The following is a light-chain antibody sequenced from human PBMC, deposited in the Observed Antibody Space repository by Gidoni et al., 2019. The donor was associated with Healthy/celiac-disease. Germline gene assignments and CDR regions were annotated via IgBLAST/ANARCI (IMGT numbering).Light chain of an antibody. J-gene: IGLJ2*01. CDR2: YDS. CDR1: NIGSKS. CDR3: QVWDSSSDHPGVV. V-gene: IGLV3-21*04. Sequence: SYVLTQPPSASVAPGKTARITCGGNNIGSKSVHWYQQKPGQAPVLVIYYDSDRPSGIPERFSGSNSGNTATLTISRVEAGDEADYYCQVWDSSSDHPGVVFGGGTKLTVL.